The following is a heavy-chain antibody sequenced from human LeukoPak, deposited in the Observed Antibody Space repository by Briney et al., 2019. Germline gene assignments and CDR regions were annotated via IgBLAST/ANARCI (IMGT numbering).Heavy chain of an antibody. CDR3: AKVKVGNYYYSMDV. V-gene: IGHV3-23*01. CDR1: GFTFSSYA. CDR2: ISGSGGST. J-gene: IGHJ6*02. Sequence: PGGSLRLSCAASGFTFSSYAMSWVRQAPGKGLEWVSAISGSGGSTYYADSVKGRFTISRDNSKNTLYLQMNSLRAEDTAVYYCAKVKVGNYYYSMDVWGQGTTVTVSS. D-gene: IGHD2-15*01.